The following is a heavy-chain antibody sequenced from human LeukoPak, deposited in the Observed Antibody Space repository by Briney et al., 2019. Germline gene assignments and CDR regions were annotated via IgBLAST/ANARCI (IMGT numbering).Heavy chain of an antibody. J-gene: IGHJ6*02. CDR1: GHTFTSYY. Sequence: ASVKVSCKASGHTFTSYYMHWVRQAPGQGLEWMGIINPSGGSTSYAQKFQGRVTMTRDTSTSTAYMELSSLRSEDTAVYYCATYTVTDYYYGMDVWGQGTTVTVSS. V-gene: IGHV1-46*01. D-gene: IGHD4-17*01. CDR3: ATYTVTDYYYGMDV. CDR2: INPSGGST.